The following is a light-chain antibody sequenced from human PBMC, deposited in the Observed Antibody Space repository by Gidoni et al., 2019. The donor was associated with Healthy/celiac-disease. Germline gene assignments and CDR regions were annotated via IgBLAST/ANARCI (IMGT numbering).Light chain of an antibody. CDR2: AAS. Sequence: DIQLTQSPSFLSASVGDRVTITCRASQGISSYLAWYQQKPGKAPKLLIYAASTLQSGVPSRFSGSGSGTEFTLTISSLQPEDFATYYCQQPFTFGHGTKVDIK. J-gene: IGKJ3*01. V-gene: IGKV1-9*01. CDR3: QQPFT. CDR1: QGISSY.